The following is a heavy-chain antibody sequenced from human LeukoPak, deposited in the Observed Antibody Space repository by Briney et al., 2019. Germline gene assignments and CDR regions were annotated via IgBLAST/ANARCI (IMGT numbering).Heavy chain of an antibody. CDR3: ARATGGAAAADFDP. CDR2: IYYSGTT. D-gene: IGHD6-13*01. V-gene: IGHV4-31*03. Sequence: SETLSLNCTVSGGSISSAGYYWRWIRQRPGKGLEWMAFIYYSGTTYYNPSLKSRVFISLNTSQNQVSLQLSSATAADTAIYYCARATGGAAAADFDPWGQGTLVTVSS. CDR1: GGSISSAGYY. J-gene: IGHJ5*02.